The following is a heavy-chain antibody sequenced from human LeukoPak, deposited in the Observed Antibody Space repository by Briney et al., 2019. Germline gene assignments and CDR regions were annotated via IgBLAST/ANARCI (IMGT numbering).Heavy chain of an antibody. D-gene: IGHD1-26*01. CDR3: AKDLVVGALDY. J-gene: IGHJ4*02. CDR1: GFTFSSYA. V-gene: IGHV3-23*01. Sequence: GGTLSLSCAASGFTFSSYAMTWIRQAPGKGLEWVSSISGSGGSTYYADSVKGRFTISRDNSRNMLFLQMNSLRADDTAVYYCAKDLVVGALDYWGQGTLVTVSS. CDR2: ISGSGGST.